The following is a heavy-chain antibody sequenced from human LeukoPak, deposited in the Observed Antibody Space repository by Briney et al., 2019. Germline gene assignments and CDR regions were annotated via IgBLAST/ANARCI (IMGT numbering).Heavy chain of an antibody. Sequence: ASVKVSCKVSGYTLSELSMHWVRQSPGKGLEWMGGFDVAETDTIYAQKFQGRVTMTEDTSTDTAYMELNSLSSEDTAVYYCSSSGVEEWQGLHFWGQGTLVTVSS. J-gene: IGHJ4*02. CDR1: GYTLSELS. D-gene: IGHD3-3*01. V-gene: IGHV1-24*01. CDR2: FDVAETDT. CDR3: SSSGVEEWQGLHF.